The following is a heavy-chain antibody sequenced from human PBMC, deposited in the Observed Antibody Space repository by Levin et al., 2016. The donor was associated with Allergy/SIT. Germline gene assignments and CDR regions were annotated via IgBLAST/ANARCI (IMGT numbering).Heavy chain of an antibody. V-gene: IGHV3-74*01. CDR1: GFTFSSYW. Sequence: GGSLRLSCAASGFTFSSYWMHWVRQAPGKGLVWVSGISSDGSTTTYADSVKGRFTISRDNAKNTLFLQMNSLRAEDTAVYYCATFPGYSRYYFRYWGQGALVTVSS. J-gene: IGHJ4*02. CDR3: ATFPGYSRYYFRY. CDR2: ISSDGSTT. D-gene: IGHD5-18*01.